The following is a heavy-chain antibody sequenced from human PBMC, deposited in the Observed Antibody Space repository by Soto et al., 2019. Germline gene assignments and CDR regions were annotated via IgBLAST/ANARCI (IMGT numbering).Heavy chain of an antibody. CDR1: GYSFPNYW. D-gene: IGHD3-22*01. CDR2: IYPGDSDA. V-gene: IGHV5-51*01. J-gene: IGHJ4*02. Sequence: GESLKISCQGSGYSFPNYWIAWVRQMPGKGLEWMGIIYPGDSDARYSPSFRGQVTISADKSINTAYLQWSSLKASDTAMYFCARHGKYDSSGYSLDYFDYWGQGAQVTVSS. CDR3: ARHGKYDSSGYSLDYFDY.